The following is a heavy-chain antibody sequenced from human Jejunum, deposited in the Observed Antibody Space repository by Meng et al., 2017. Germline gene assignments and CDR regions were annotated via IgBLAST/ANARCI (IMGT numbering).Heavy chain of an antibody. CDR1: DASISSGSYY. Sequence: LRLSCTVSDASISSGSYYWNWIRQPAGKGLEWIGRVYTTGITNYNPSLKSRVTISVDTSKNQFSLKLSSVTAADTAVYYCARGFLERHYYFGMDVWGQGTTVTVSS. J-gene: IGHJ6*02. D-gene: IGHD1-1*01. V-gene: IGHV4-61*02. CDR2: VYTTGIT. CDR3: ARGFLERHYYFGMDV.